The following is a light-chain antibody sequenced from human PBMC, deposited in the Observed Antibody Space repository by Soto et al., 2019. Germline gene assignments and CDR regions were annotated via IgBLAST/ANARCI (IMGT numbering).Light chain of an antibody. J-gene: IGKJ3*01. CDR2: AAS. CDR1: QSISSS. V-gene: IGKV1-39*01. Sequence: DIQMTQSPSSLSASVGDRVTITCRASQSISSSLNWYQQKPGKAPKLLIYAASSLHSGVPSRFSGTGSGTDFTLTIGSLQRVDFAPYYCQQSFSTQFTFGPGTKVDIK. CDR3: QQSFSTQFT.